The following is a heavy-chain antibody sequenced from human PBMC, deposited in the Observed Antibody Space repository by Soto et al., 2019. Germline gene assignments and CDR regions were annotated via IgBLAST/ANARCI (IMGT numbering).Heavy chain of an antibody. J-gene: IGHJ4*02. Sequence: QVQLQESGPGLVKPSETLSLTCTVSGGSISSYYWSWIRQPPGKGLEWIGYIYYSGSTNYNPSLKSRVTLSVDTSKNQSFLKLSSVSAADTAVYYCAGALVNYDSSGYPGYWGQGTLVTVSS. V-gene: IGHV4-59*01. CDR1: GGSISSYY. CDR3: AGALVNYDSSGYPGY. CDR2: IYYSGST. D-gene: IGHD3-22*01.